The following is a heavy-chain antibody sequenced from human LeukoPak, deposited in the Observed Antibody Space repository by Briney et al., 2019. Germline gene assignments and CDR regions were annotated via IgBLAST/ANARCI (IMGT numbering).Heavy chain of an antibody. D-gene: IGHD6-19*01. V-gene: IGHV5-51*01. CDR1: GCSFTSYW. CDR2: IYPGDSDS. J-gene: IGHJ5*02. CDR3: ARENRGARGCPFWFDH. Sequence: ESPMIPCKGSGCSFTSYWIGWVRQLPGKGLEWMGIIYPGDSDSRYSPSFQGQVTISADKSISTAYLQWSSLKASDTAMYYCARENRGARGCPFWFDHWGQGTLVTVSS.